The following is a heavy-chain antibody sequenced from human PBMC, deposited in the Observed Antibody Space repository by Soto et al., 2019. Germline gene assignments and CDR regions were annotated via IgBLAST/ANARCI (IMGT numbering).Heavy chain of an antibody. D-gene: IGHD1-26*01. CDR3: ARQEIARATSAFVI. CDR1: GYSFTTYW. Sequence: EVRLVQSRAEVKKAGESLKISCKGSGYSFTTYWIGWVRQKPGKGMEWMGIIFPGDSDIRYSPSLQGQVTISADKSITTAYLQWSSLKASDTAIYYSARQEIARATSAFVILGQGTLVTVSS. V-gene: IGHV5-51*01. CDR2: IFPGDSDI. J-gene: IGHJ3*02.